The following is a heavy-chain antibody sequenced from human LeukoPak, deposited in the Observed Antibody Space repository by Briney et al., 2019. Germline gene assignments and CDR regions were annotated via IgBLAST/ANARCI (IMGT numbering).Heavy chain of an antibody. Sequence: AGGCLRLSCSASGFTFSSYSMNWVRQAPGKGLEWVSCIGSSSSSKYYAESVKGRFTISRDNAKNSLFLQMNSLRAEDTAVYYCARENYGDYVEAFDIWGQGTMVTVSS. CDR1: GFTFSSYS. CDR2: IGSSSSSK. J-gene: IGHJ3*02. CDR3: ARENYGDYVEAFDI. D-gene: IGHD4-17*01. V-gene: IGHV3-21*01.